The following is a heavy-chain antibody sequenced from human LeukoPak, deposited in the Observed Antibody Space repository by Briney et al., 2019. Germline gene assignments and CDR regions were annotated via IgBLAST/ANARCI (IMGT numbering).Heavy chain of an antibody. J-gene: IGHJ4*02. CDR2: ISWNSGSI. D-gene: IGHD3-10*01. CDR1: GFTFSSYW. CDR3: AKLEEGSYYGSGSLFF. V-gene: IGHV3-9*03. Sequence: GGSLRLSCAASGFTFSSYWMHWVRQAPGKGLEWVSGISWNSGSIGYADSVKGRFTISRDNAKNSLYLQMNSLRAEDMALYYCAKLEEGSYYGSGSLFFGGQGTLVTVSS.